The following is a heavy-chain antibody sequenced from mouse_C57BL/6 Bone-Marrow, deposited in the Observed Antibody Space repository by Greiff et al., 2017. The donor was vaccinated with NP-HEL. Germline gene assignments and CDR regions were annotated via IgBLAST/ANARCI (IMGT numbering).Heavy chain of an antibody. Sequence: QVQLQQPGAELVKPGASVKMSCKASGYTFTSYWITWVKQRPGQGLEWIGDIYPGSGSTNYNEKFKSKATLTVDTSSSTAYMQLSSLTCEDAAVYYCARPSTGYCYAMDYWGQGTSVTVSS. D-gene: IGHD4-1*02. V-gene: IGHV1-55*01. J-gene: IGHJ4*01. CDR2: IYPGSGST. CDR3: ARPSTGYCYAMDY. CDR1: GYTFTSYW.